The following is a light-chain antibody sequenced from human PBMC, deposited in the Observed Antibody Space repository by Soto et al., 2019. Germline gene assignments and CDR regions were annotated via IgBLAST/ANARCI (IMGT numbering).Light chain of an antibody. J-gene: IGKJ5*01. CDR2: AAS. CDR3: QQYNSYPVT. CDR1: QGISSY. Sequence: AILMTQAPSTLSASTGDRVTITCRASQGISSYLAWYQQKPGKAPKLLIYAASTLQSGVPSRFSGSGSGTDFTLTISSLQPEDSATYYCQQYNSYPVTFGQGTRLEIK. V-gene: IGKV1-8*01.